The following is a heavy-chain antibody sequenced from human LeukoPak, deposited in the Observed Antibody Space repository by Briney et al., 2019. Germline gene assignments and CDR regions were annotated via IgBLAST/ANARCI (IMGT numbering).Heavy chain of an antibody. CDR2: ISYDGSNK. D-gene: IGHD1-26*01. J-gene: IGHJ6*03. CDR1: GFTFSSYG. Sequence: PGGSLRLSCAASGFTFSSYGMHWVRQAPGKGLEWVAVISYDGSNKYYADSVKGRFTVSRDNSKNTLYLQMNSLRAEDTAVYYCAKNFGSYYFYYYYMDVWGKGTTVTVSS. CDR3: AKNFGSYYFYYYYMDV. V-gene: IGHV3-30*18.